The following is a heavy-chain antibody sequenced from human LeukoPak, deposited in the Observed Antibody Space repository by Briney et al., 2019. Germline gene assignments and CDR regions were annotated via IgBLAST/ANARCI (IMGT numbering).Heavy chain of an antibody. CDR3: AKVPYSDYGSGRPPFMDV. CDR2: ITYSGVTT. J-gene: IGHJ6*02. Sequence: GGSLRLSCAASGFTFSNYAMSWVRQAPGKGLEWASTITYSGVTTYYADSVKGRFTISRDNSKNTLYLQMDSLRDEDTAVYYCAKVPYSDYGSGRPPFMDVWGHGTTVVISS. V-gene: IGHV3-23*01. CDR1: GFTFSNYA. D-gene: IGHD3-10*01.